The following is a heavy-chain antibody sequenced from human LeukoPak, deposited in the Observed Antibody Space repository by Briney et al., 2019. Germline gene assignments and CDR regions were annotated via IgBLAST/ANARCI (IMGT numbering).Heavy chain of an antibody. CDR3: ARAVYSSSWYDH. D-gene: IGHD6-13*01. V-gene: IGHV4-30-2*01. Sequence: SETLSLTCAVSGGSISSGGYSWSWIRQPPGKGLEWIGYIYHSGSTYYNPSLKSRVTISVDRSKNQFSLKLSSVTAADTAVYYCARAVYSSSWYDHWGQGTLVTVSS. CDR1: GGSISSGGYS. J-gene: IGHJ5*02. CDR2: IYHSGST.